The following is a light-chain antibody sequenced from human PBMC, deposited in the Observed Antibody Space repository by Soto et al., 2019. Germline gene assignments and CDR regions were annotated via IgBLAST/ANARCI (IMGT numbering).Light chain of an antibody. V-gene: IGKV1-5*03. CDR2: KTS. CDR1: QSIRSW. J-gene: IGKJ1*01. Sequence: DIQLTQSPSTLSASVGDRVTITCRASQSIRSWLAWYQQKPGKAPKILIYKTSNLESGVPSRFSGSGSGTEFTLTISSLQPDDFATYYCQYYNNYCWTFGRGTKVEIK. CDR3: QYYNNYCWT.